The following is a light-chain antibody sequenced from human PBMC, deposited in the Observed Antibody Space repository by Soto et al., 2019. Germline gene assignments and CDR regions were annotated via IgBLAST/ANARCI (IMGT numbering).Light chain of an antibody. J-gene: IGKJ5*01. CDR2: GAS. CDR1: QSISSK. Sequence: EIVMTQSPATLSVSPGERATLSCRASQSISSKLGWYQQRPGQAPRLLIYGASTRATGIPARFSGSGSGTEFTLTISSLQSEDSAVYYCQQYNSWTTITFGQGTRLRLN. V-gene: IGKV3-15*01. CDR3: QQYNSWTTIT.